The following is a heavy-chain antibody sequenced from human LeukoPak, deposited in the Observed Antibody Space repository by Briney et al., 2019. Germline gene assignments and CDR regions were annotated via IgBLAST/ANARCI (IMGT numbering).Heavy chain of an antibody. V-gene: IGHV3-66*01. J-gene: IGHJ4*02. CDR3: ARDKVDQFGAVVHHFDY. CDR1: GFTVTNKY. D-gene: IGHD6-19*01. CDR2: IYSGGTT. Sequence: GGSLRLSCAASGFTVTNKYMTWVRQAPGKGLEWVSVIYSGGTTYYADSVKGRFTISRDNSKNTVYLQMNSLRAEDTAVYYCARDKVDQFGAVVHHFDYWGQGTLVTVSS.